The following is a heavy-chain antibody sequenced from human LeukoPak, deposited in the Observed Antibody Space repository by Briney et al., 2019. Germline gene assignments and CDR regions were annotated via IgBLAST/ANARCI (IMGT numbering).Heavy chain of an antibody. CDR3: ARGRPRGYSYGVARHFDY. CDR1: GFTFSSYS. CDR2: INHSGST. Sequence: PGGSLRLSCAASGFTFSSYSMSWVRQAPGEGLEWIGEINHSGSTNYNPSLKSRVTISVDTSKNQFSLKLSSVAAADTAVYYCARGRPRGYSYGVARHFDYWGQGTLVTVSS. V-gene: IGHV4-34*01. D-gene: IGHD5-18*01. J-gene: IGHJ4*02.